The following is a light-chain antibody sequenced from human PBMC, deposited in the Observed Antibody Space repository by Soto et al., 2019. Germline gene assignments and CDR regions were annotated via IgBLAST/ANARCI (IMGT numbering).Light chain of an antibody. V-gene: IGKV1-6*01. CDR1: KGIRDD. CDR2: GTS. J-gene: IGKJ1*01. CDR3: LQDYDYPRT. Sequence: AIQMTQSPSSLSASVGDRVTITCRASKGIRDDVGWYQQRPGEAPRLLIYGTSNLQSGVPSRFSGSGSGTEFTLTISSLQPEDFATYYCLQDYDYPRTFGQGTKVEIK.